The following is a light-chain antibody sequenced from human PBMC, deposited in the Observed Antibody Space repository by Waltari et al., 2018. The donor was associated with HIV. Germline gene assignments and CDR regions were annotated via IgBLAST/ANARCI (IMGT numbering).Light chain of an antibody. CDR2: GAS. CDR3: QQYSSPRT. V-gene: IGKV3-20*01. J-gene: IGKJ2*01. CDR1: QSVSSSY. Sequence: EIVLTQSPGTLSLSPGERATLSCRASQSVSSSYLAWYQQKPGQAPRLLIYGASNRATGIPDRFSGSGSGTDFTLTISRLEPEDFAVYYCQQYSSPRTFVQGTKLEIK.